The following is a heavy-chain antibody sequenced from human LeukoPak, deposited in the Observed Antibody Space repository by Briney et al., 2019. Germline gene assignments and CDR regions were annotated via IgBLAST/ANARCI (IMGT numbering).Heavy chain of an antibody. V-gene: IGHV6-1*01. CDR2: TYYRSRWSN. Sequence: SQTLSLTCAISGDSVSSNSATWNWLTQSPSRGLEWLGRTYYRSRWSNDYALSVKSRITINPNTSKNQFSLQLNSVTPEDTAVYYCARETGSLDYWGQGTLVTVSS. CDR3: ARETGSLDY. D-gene: IGHD3-10*01. J-gene: IGHJ4*02. CDR1: GDSVSSNSAT.